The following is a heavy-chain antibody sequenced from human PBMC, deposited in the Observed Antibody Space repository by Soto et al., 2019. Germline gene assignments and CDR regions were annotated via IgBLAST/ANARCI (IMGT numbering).Heavy chain of an antibody. CDR2: ISPYDDDT. CDR3: ARGGYYDSSGSRNYHYYGMDV. V-gene: IGHV1-18*01. J-gene: IGHJ6*02. D-gene: IGHD3-22*01. Sequence: QAQLVQSGPEVKKPGASVKVSCKASGYTFSSYGISWVRQAPGQGLEWLGWISPYDDDTKYAQNLQGRVRMTTDTSTRKVYMDLRSLRSDDTAIYYCARGGYYDSSGSRNYHYYGMDVWGQGTTVTVSS. CDR1: GYTFSSYG.